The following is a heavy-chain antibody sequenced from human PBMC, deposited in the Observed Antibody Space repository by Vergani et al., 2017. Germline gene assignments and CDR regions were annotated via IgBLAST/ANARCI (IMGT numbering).Heavy chain of an antibody. CDR1: GGSFSGYY. Sequence: QVQLQQWGAGLLKPSETLSLTCAVYGGSFSGYYWSWIRQPPGKGLEWIGEIKHSGSTNYNPSLTSRVTIAVDTSKNQFSLKLSSVTAADTAVYYCARGAVAVAGKRNWYFDLWGRGTLVTVSS. CDR2: IKHSGST. V-gene: IGHV4-34*01. D-gene: IGHD6-19*01. CDR3: ARGAVAVAGKRNWYFDL. J-gene: IGHJ2*01.